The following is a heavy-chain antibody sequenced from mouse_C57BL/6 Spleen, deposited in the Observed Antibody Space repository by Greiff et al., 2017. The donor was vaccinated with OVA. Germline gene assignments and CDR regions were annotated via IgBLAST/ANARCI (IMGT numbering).Heavy chain of an antibody. V-gene: IGHV5-4*01. CDR3: ARDSFMVKGPFAY. J-gene: IGHJ3*01. CDR2: ISDGGSYT. D-gene: IGHD2-2*01. Sequence: EVKVEESGGGLVKPGGSLKLSCAASGFTFSSYAMSWVRQTPEKRLEWVATISDGGSYTYYPDNVKGRFTISRDNAKNNLYLQMSHLKSEDTAMYYCARDSFMVKGPFAYWGQGTLVTVSA. CDR1: GFTFSSYA.